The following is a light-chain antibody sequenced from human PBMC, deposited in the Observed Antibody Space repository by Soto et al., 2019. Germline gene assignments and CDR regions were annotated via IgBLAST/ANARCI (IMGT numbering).Light chain of an antibody. CDR2: GAS. CDR3: QQYSDSSPS. CDR1: QSVSIW. J-gene: IGKJ2*01. V-gene: IGKV1-5*01. Sequence: DIQMTQSPSTLSASVGDRVTITCRASQSVSIWWAWYQQKPGGAPRLLIYGASSLESGVPSKFSGSGSVTEFSLTIDSLQPDEFATYYCQQYSDSSPSFGQGTKLEIK.